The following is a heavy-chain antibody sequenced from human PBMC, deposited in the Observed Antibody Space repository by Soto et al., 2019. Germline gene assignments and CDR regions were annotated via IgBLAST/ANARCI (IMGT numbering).Heavy chain of an antibody. J-gene: IGHJ4*02. V-gene: IGHV3-23*01. CDR1: GFTFSSYA. CDR2: ITASGGRT. Sequence: EVHLLESGGGLVQPGGSLRLSCTASGFTFSSYAMTWVRQAPGRGLEGVSGITASGGRTYYADSVKGRFTISRDNSKSTLYLQMNSLRAEDTAVYYCAKDTRYGDYVRWCAYWGQGTLVTVSS. D-gene: IGHD4-17*01. CDR3: AKDTRYGDYVRWCAY.